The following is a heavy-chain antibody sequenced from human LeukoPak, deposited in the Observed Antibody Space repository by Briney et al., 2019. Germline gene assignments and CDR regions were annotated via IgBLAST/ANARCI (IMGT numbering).Heavy chain of an antibody. CDR2: IYYSGST. CDR3: ARGPPLYCSSTSCYIL. D-gene: IGHD2-2*02. CDR1: GGSISSYY. Sequence: SETLSLTCTVSGGSISSYYWSWIRQPPGKGLEWIGYIYYSGSTNYNPSLKSRVTISVDTSKSQFSLKLSSVTAADTAVYYCARGPPLYCSSTSCYILWGQGTLVTVSS. V-gene: IGHV4-59*01. J-gene: IGHJ4*02.